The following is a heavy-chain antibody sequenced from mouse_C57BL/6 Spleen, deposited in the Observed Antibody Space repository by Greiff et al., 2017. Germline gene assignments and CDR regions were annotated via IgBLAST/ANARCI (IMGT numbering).Heavy chain of an antibody. CDR2: IYPGDGDT. CDR3: ARGDYGSSYGYWYFDV. CDR1: GYAFSSYW. D-gene: IGHD1-1*01. Sequence: VQLQQSGAELVKPGASVKISCKASGYAFSSYWMNWVKQRPGKGLEWIGQIYPGDGDTNYNGKFKGKATLTADKSSSTAYMQLSRLTSEDSAVYFCARGDYGSSYGYWYFDVWGTGTTVTVSS. J-gene: IGHJ1*03. V-gene: IGHV1-80*01.